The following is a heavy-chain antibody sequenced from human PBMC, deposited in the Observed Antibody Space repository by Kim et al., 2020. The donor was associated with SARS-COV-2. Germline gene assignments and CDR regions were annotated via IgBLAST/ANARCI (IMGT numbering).Heavy chain of an antibody. Sequence: SETLSLTCAVSGGSISSGGYSWSWIRQPPGKGLEWIGYIYHSGSTYYNPSLKSRVTISVDRSKNQFSLKLSSVTAADTAVYYCARGLAARPDFDYWGQGTLVTVSS. CDR2: IYHSGST. D-gene: IGHD6-6*01. V-gene: IGHV4-30-2*01. CDR3: ARGLAARPDFDY. J-gene: IGHJ4*02. CDR1: GGSISSGGYS.